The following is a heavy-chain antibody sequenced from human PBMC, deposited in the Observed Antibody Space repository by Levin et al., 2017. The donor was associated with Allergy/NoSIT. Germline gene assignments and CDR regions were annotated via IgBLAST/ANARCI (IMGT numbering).Heavy chain of an antibody. CDR3: ARVGYFTSGRPLEYFQQ. D-gene: IGHD2-8*01. CDR2: VDWDDEK. V-gene: IGHV2-70*17. Sequence: SGPTLVKPTQTLTLACTFTGLSLSTRGMCVSWISQPPGKALEWLARVDWDDEKFYSTSLKTRLTVSMDTSKNQVVLTMTNMEPMDTATYYCARVGYFTSGRPLEYFQQWGQGTLVTVSS. CDR1: GLSLSTRGMC. J-gene: IGHJ1*01.